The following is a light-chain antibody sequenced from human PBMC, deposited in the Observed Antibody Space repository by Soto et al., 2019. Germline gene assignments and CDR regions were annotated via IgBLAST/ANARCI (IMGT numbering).Light chain of an antibody. Sequence: EIVLTQSPGTLSLSPGARAPLSCRASQSVSSSYLAWSQQKPGQAPRLLIYGASSRATGIPDMFSGSGSGTDFTLTISRLEPEDFAVYYCQQYGSSPLTFGGGTKVDIK. V-gene: IGKV3-20*01. J-gene: IGKJ4*01. CDR2: GAS. CDR3: QQYGSSPLT. CDR1: QSVSSSY.